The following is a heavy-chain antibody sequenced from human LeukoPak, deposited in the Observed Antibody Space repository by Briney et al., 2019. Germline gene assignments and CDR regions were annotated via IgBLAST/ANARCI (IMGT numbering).Heavy chain of an antibody. CDR3: ARLVYGYGYEY. CDR1: GGSISGSSYF. D-gene: IGHD5-18*01. CDR2: INHSGST. V-gene: IGHV4-39*07. Sequence: SETLSLTCTVSGGSISGSSYFWGWIRQPPGKGLEWIGEINHSGSTNYNPSLKSRVTISVDTSKNQFSLKLSSVTAADTAVYYCARLVYGYGYEYWGQGTLVTVSS. J-gene: IGHJ4*02.